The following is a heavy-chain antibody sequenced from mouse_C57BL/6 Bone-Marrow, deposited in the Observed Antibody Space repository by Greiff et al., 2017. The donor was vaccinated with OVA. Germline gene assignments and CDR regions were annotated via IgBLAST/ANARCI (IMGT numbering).Heavy chain of an antibody. CDR3: ARPPLDGSSPWFAD. V-gene: IGHV5-17*01. CDR1: GFTFSDYG. CDR2: ISSGSSTI. Sequence: EVKLMESGGGFVKPGGSLKLSCAASGFTFSDYGMHWVRQAPEKGLEWVAYISSGSSTIYYADTVKGRFTISRDNAKNTLFLQRTSLRSEETAMYYGARPPLDGSSPWFADWGQGTLVTVSA. D-gene: IGHD1-1*01. J-gene: IGHJ3*01.